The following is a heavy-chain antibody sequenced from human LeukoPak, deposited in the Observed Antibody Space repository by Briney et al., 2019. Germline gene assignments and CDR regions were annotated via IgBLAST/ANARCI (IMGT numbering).Heavy chain of an antibody. CDR2: ISSGGSYI. CDR1: VFTFSHYS. CDR3: ARDYGYSSSFDY. Sequence: GGSLRLSCAASVFTFSHYSMNWVRQSPGKGLEWVSSISSGGSYIHYADSVKGRFTISRDNAKNSVHLQMNSLRAEDTALYYCARDYGYSSSFDYWGQGTLVTVSS. V-gene: IGHV3-21*01. J-gene: IGHJ4*02. D-gene: IGHD6-19*01.